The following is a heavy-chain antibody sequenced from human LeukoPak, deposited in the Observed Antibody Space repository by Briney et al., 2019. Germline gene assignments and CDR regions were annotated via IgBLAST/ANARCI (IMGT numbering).Heavy chain of an antibody. CDR3: ARGFYGSGSYSSPGFHAFDV. CDR1: GGSISSNNW. V-gene: IGHV4-4*02. D-gene: IGHD3-10*01. CDR2: IYHSGST. J-gene: IGHJ3*01. Sequence: PSETLSLTCAVSGGSISSNNWWSWVRQPPGKRLEWIGEIYHSGSTDYNPSLESRVSISVDKSKNQFSLKLSSVTAADTAVYYCARGFYGSGSYSSPGFHAFDVWGQGTMVTVSS.